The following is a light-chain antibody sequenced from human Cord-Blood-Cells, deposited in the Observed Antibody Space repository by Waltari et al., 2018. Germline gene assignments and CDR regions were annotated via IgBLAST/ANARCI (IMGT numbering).Light chain of an antibody. V-gene: IGLV2-14*01. CDR2: DVS. Sequence: QSALTQPASVSGSPGQSITISCTGTSSDVGGYNYVSWYQQHPGKAPILMIYDVSNRRSRVSNRFSGSKSGNTASLTISGLQAEDEADYYCSSYTSSSTRDVFGTGTKVTVL. J-gene: IGLJ1*01. CDR1: SSDVGGYNY. CDR3: SSYTSSSTRDV.